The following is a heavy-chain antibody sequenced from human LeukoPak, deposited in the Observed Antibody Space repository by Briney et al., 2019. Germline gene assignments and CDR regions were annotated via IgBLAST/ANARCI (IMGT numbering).Heavy chain of an antibody. CDR3: ARIPGITMVRGVIHLDY. CDR1: GYTFTSYD. Sequence: ASVKVSCKASGYTFTSYDINWVRQATGQGLEWMGWMNPNSGNTGYAQKFQGRVTMTRYTSISTAYMELSSLRSEDTAVYYCARIPGITMVRGVIHLDYWGQGTPVTVSS. D-gene: IGHD3-10*01. V-gene: IGHV1-8*01. J-gene: IGHJ4*02. CDR2: MNPNSGNT.